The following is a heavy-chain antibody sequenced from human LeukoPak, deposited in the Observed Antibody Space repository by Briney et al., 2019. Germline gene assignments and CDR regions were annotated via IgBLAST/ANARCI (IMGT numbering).Heavy chain of an antibody. CDR1: GYTFTSYD. CDR2: MNPNSGNT. D-gene: IGHD1-26*01. J-gene: IGHJ6*02. Sequence: GASVKVSCKASGYTFTSYDINWVRQATGQGLEWMGWMNPNSGNTGYAQKFQGRVTMTRNTSISTAYMELSSLRSEDTAVYYCARGLSQEWERNDYYGMDFWGQGTTVTVSS. V-gene: IGHV1-8*01. CDR3: ARGLSQEWERNDYYGMDF.